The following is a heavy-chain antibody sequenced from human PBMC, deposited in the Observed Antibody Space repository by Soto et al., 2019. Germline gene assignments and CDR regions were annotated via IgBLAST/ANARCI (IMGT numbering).Heavy chain of an antibody. D-gene: IGHD3-9*01. CDR2: INPNSGGT. Sequence: ASVKVSCKASGYTFTGCYMHWVRQAPGQGLEWMGWINPNSGGTNYAQKFQGRVTMTRDTSISTAYMELSRLRSDDTAVYYCARGSPPYDILTGYWSAYYYYYGMDVWGQGTTVTVSS. V-gene: IGHV1-2*02. CDR3: ARGSPPYDILTGYWSAYYYYYGMDV. J-gene: IGHJ6*02. CDR1: GYTFTGCY.